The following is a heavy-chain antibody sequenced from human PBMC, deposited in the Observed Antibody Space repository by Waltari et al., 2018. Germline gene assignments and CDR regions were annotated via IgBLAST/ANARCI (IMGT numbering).Heavy chain of an antibody. Sequence: QVQLVQSGAEVKKPGSSVKVSCKASGGTFSSYAISWVRQAPGQGLEWMGRIIPIFGTANDAQKFKGRVTITADKSTSTAYMELSSLRSEDTAVYYCARDRVISVPVGYFDLWGRGTLVTVSS. J-gene: IGHJ2*01. CDR2: IIPIFGTA. CDR1: GGTFSSYA. CDR3: ARDRVISVPVGYFDL. V-gene: IGHV1-69*08. D-gene: IGHD2-21*01.